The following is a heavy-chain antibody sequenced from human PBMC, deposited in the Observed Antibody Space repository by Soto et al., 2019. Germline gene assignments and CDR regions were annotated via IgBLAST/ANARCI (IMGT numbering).Heavy chain of an antibody. V-gene: IGHV3-53*04. D-gene: IGHD4-17*01. CDR2: IYSGGST. CDR3: ARASDYGDYWYFDL. CDR1: GFTVSSNY. Sequence: GGSLRLSCAASGFTVSSNYMSWVRQAPGKGLEWVSVIYSGGSTYYADSVKGRFTISRHNSKNTLYLQMNSLRAEDTAVYYCARASDYGDYWYFDLWGRGTLVTVSS. J-gene: IGHJ2*01.